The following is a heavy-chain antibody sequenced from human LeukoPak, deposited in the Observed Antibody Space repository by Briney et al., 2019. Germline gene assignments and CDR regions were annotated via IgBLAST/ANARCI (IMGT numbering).Heavy chain of an antibody. V-gene: IGHV1-69*05. Sequence: SVKVSCKASGGTFSSYAISWVRQAPGQGLEWMGGIIPIFGTANYAQKFQGRVTITTDESTSTAYMELSSLRSEDTAVYYCASSSSSSPYYYCYYMDVWGKGTTVTVSS. CDR3: ASSSSSSPYYYCYYMDV. CDR2: IIPIFGTA. J-gene: IGHJ6*03. D-gene: IGHD6-6*01. CDR1: GGTFSSYA.